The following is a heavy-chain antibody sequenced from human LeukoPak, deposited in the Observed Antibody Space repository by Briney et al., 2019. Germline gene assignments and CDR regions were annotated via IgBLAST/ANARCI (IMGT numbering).Heavy chain of an antibody. CDR1: GLTFSTYW. J-gene: IGHJ4*02. V-gene: IGHV3-74*01. Sequence: GGSLRLSCAASGLTFSTYWMHWVRQAPGKGLVWVSRINGDGSLSYADSVKGRFTISRDNTKNMLYLQMNSLRAEDTAVYYCAGGASSTVHYWGQGTLVSVSS. D-gene: IGHD6-13*01. CDR3: AGGASSTVHY. CDR2: INGDGSL.